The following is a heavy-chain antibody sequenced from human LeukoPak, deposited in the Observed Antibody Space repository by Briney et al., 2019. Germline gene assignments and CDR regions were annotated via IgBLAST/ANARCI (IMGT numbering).Heavy chain of an antibody. Sequence: GRSLTLSCAASEFTFTTYGMHWVRQAPGKGLEWVAFIYYDGSNIYYADYVKGRFTISRDISKNTLYLQMDSLRAEDTAIYYCARDWKANSFDYWGQGTLVTVSS. V-gene: IGHV3-33*01. D-gene: IGHD1-1*01. CDR1: EFTFTTYG. J-gene: IGHJ4*02. CDR2: IYYDGSNI. CDR3: ARDWKANSFDY.